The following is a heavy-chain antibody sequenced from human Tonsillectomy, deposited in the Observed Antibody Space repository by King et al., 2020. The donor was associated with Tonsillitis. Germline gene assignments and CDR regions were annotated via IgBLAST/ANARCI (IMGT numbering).Heavy chain of an antibody. V-gene: IGHV3-23*04. CDR2: ISGSAGFT. CDR3: ANELGLTDAVDI. Sequence: VQLVESGGGLVQPGGSLKLSCAASGFTFSSYAMSWVRQAPGKGLEWVSTISGSAGFTYYADSVKGRFTISRDNSKNTLYLQMSTLRAEDTAVYYCANELGLTDAVDIWGEGTVVTVSS. J-gene: IGHJ3*02. D-gene: IGHD7-27*01. CDR1: GFTFSSYA.